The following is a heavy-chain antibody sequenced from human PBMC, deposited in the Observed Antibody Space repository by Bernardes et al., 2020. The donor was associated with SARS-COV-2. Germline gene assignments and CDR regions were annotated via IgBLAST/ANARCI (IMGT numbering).Heavy chain of an antibody. CDR2: ISSNGGST. Sequence: GGSLRLSCSASGFTFSSYAMHWVRQAPGKGLEYVSAISSNGGSTYYADSVKGRFTISRDNSKNTLYLQMSSLRAEDTAVYYCVKDAGYYYGSGTLFDYWGQGTLVTVSS. J-gene: IGHJ4*02. CDR3: VKDAGYYYGSGTLFDY. D-gene: IGHD3-10*01. CDR1: GFTFSSYA. V-gene: IGHV3-64D*06.